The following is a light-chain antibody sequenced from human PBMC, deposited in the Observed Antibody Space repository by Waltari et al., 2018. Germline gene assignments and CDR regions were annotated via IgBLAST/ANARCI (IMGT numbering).Light chain of an antibody. J-gene: IGLJ1*01. CDR3: CSYAGSKFYV. CDR2: EVT. V-gene: IGLV2-23*02. Sequence: QSALTQPASVSGSPGQSLTISCPGTSSDVGTYNLVSWYQQHPGKGPKLMIYEVTKRPSGVSNRFSGSKSGNTASLTISGLQAEDEAEYYCCSYAGSKFYVFGTGTKVTVL. CDR1: SSDVGTYNL.